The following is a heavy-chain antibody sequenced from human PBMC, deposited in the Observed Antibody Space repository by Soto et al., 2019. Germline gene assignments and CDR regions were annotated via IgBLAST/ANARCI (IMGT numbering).Heavy chain of an antibody. CDR1: GYTFTSYY. D-gene: IGHD2-2*01. Sequence: ASVKVSCKASGYTFTSYYMHRVRQAPGQGLEWMGIINPSGGSTSYAQKFQGRVTMTRDTSTSTVYMELSSLRSEDTAVYYCARGSPIVVVPAPEYYFDYWGQGTLVTVSS. J-gene: IGHJ4*02. V-gene: IGHV1-46*01. CDR2: INPSGGST. CDR3: ARGSPIVVVPAPEYYFDY.